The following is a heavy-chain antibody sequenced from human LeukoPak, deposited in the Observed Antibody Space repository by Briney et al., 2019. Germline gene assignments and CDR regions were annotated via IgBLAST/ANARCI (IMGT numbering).Heavy chain of an antibody. CDR1: GGSISSSNW. J-gene: IGHJ5*02. CDR2: IYHSGST. CDR3: ARGIVVVVAALWFDP. V-gene: IGHV4-4*02. D-gene: IGHD2-15*01. Sequence: SGTLSLTCAVSGGSISSSNWWSWVRQPPGKGLEWIGEIYHSGSTNYNPSLKSRVTISVDKSKNQFSLKLSSVTAADTAVYYCARGIVVVVAALWFDPWGQGTLVTVSS.